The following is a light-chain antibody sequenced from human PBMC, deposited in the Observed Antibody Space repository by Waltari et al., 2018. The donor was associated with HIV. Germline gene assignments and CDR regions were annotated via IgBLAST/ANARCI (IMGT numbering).Light chain of an antibody. CDR3: AAWDASLSVWV. Sequence: QSVLTQPPSASGTPGQRVTISCSGSSSNIGSNYVYWYRQLPGTAPKLLIYSSKQRPSGVPDRFSGSKSGTSASLAISGLRSENEADYYCAAWDASLSVWVFGGGTKLTVL. CDR2: SSK. J-gene: IGLJ3*02. CDR1: SSNIGSNY. V-gene: IGLV1-47*02.